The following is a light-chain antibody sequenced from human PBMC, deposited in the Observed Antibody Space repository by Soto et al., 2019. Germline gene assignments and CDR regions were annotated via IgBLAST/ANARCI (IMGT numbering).Light chain of an antibody. CDR1: QSVSSSY. CDR2: GAS. CDR3: QQYCSSPTT. Sequence: EIVLTQSPGTLSLSPGERATLSCRASQSVSSSYLAWYQQKTGQAPRLLIYGASSRATGIPDRFSGSGSGTDFSLTISRLETEDFAVEYWQQYCSSPTTFGQGTKVEIK. V-gene: IGKV3-20*01. J-gene: IGKJ1*01.